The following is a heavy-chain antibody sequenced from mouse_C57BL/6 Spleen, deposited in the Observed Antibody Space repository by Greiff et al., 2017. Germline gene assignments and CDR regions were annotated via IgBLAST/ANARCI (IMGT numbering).Heavy chain of an antibody. CDR1: GFSLTSYG. Sequence: VQLVESGPGLVQPSQSLSISCTASGFSLTSYGVHWVRQSPGKGLEWLGVIWRGGSTDYNAAFMSRLSITKDNSKSQVFFKMNSLQADDTAIYYCAKILSTYAMDYWGQGTSVTVSS. CDR2: IWRGGST. J-gene: IGHJ4*01. V-gene: IGHV2-5*01. D-gene: IGHD5-1*01. CDR3: AKILSTYAMDY.